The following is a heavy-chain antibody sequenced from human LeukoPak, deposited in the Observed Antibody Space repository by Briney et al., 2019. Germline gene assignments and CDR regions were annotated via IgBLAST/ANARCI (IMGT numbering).Heavy chain of an antibody. D-gene: IGHD1-26*01. J-gene: IGHJ4*02. CDR1: GFTFSDYY. CDR2: ISSGSGYT. Sequence: GGSLRLSCAASGFTFSDYYMNWIRQAPGKGLEWVSYISSGSGYTNYADSVKGRFTISRDNAKNSLYLQMNSLRAEDTAIYYCAKDRLSGSYFSGDSGFDYWGQGTLVTVSS. V-gene: IGHV3-11*05. CDR3: AKDRLSGSYFSGDSGFDY.